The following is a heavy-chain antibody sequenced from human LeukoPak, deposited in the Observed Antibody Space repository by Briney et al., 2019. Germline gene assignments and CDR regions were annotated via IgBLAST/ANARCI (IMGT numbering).Heavy chain of an antibody. Sequence: ASVKVSCKASGYTFTGYYMHWVRQAPGQGLEWMGWINPNSGGTNYAQKFQSRVTMTRDTSISTAYMELSRLRSDDTAVYYCARDFSVGAYASDAFDIWGQGTMVTVSS. D-gene: IGHD1-26*01. CDR3: ARDFSVGAYASDAFDI. CDR2: INPNSGGT. V-gene: IGHV1-2*02. J-gene: IGHJ3*02. CDR1: GYTFTGYY.